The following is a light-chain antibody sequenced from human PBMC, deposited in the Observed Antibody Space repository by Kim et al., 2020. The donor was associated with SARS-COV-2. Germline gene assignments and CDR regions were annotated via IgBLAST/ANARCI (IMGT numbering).Light chain of an antibody. CDR1: QTIDTY. J-gene: IGKJ4*01. V-gene: IGKV1-39*01. Sequence: ASVGDRVTITCRASQTIDTYLNWYQQKPGKAPKLLIFAASSLQSGVPSRLSGSGSGTDFTLTISSLQPEDFATYYCQQSYSTPFTFGGGTKVDIK. CDR3: QQSYSTPFT. CDR2: AAS.